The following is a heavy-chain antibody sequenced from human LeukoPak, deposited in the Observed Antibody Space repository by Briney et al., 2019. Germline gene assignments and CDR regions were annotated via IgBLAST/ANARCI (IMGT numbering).Heavy chain of an antibody. J-gene: IGHJ3*02. Sequence: PGGSLRLSCAASGFTFDDYGMSWVRQAPGKGLEWVSGINWNGGSTGYADSVKGRFTISRDNAKNSLYLQMNSLRAEDTAVYYCAKFLGWGDAFDIWGQGTMVTVSS. V-gene: IGHV3-20*04. CDR1: GFTFDDYG. CDR2: INWNGGST. CDR3: AKFLGWGDAFDI. D-gene: IGHD6-19*01.